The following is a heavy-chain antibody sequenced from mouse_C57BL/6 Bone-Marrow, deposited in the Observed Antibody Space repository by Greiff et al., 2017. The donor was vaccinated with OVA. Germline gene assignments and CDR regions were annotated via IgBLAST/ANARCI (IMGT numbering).Heavy chain of an antibody. CDR1: GFSFTTYA. CDR3: VGQRVYYGSSCVEYAIDD. V-gene: IGHV10-1*01. D-gene: IGHD1-1*01. J-gene: IGHJ4*01. CDR2: ISSKSNNYDT. Sequence: EVKLVESGGGLVQPKGSLKLSCAASGFSFTTYAMNWVRQAPGKGLEWVARISSKSNNYDTYYAVTVKVRFTISRDDSEIVLYLQMNNMKTKDTAMYYCVGQRVYYGSSCVEYAIDDWGKGTTVTVSS.